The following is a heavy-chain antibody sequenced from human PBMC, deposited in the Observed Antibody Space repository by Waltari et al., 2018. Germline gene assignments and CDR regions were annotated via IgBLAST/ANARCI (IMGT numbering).Heavy chain of an antibody. Sequence: QVQLQESGPGLVKPSETLSLTCTVSGYSISSGYYWGWIRQPPGKGLEWIGSIYHSGSTYYNPSLKSRVTISVDTSKNQFSLKLSSVTAADTAVYYCARDPTYSYYFDYWGQGTLVTVSS. D-gene: IGHD2-21*01. CDR1: GYSISSGYY. CDR3: ARDPTYSYYFDY. J-gene: IGHJ4*02. CDR2: IYHSGST. V-gene: IGHV4-38-2*02.